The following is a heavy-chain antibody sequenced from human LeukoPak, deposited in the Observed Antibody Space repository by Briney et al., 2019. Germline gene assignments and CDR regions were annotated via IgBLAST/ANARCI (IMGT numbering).Heavy chain of an antibody. CDR3: AKDLNPREAGATIDY. J-gene: IGHJ4*02. D-gene: IGHD1-26*01. Sequence: SLRLSCTASGFTLSSYGMHWVRQAPGKGLEWVTVIWHDGSNKYYADSAKGRFTISRDNSKNTLYLQMNSLRAEDTAVYHCAKDLNPREAGATIDYWGQGTLVTVSS. V-gene: IGHV3-33*06. CDR1: GFTLSSYG. CDR2: IWHDGSNK.